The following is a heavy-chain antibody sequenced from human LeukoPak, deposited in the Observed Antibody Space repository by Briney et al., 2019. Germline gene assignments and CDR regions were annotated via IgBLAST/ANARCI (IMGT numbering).Heavy chain of an antibody. Sequence: SETLSLTCTVSGGSISSYYWSWIRQPPGKGLEWIGYIYYSGSTNYNPSLKSRVTISVDTSNNQFSLKLSSVTAADTAVYYCARRLRSYYYYYMDVWGKGTTVTISS. J-gene: IGHJ6*03. V-gene: IGHV4-59*01. D-gene: IGHD5-24*01. CDR3: ARRLRSYYYYYMDV. CDR1: GGSISSYY. CDR2: IYYSGST.